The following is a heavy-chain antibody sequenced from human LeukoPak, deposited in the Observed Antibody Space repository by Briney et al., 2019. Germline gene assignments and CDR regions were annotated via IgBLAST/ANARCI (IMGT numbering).Heavy chain of an antibody. CDR3: AKDDDWGRYKH. D-gene: IGHD3-16*01. V-gene: IGHV3-23*01. CDR2: ITGSGITT. Sequence: GGSLRLSCAASGFPFSNYGMNWVRQAPGKGLEWVSGITGSGITTYYGDSVKGRFTISRDNSKNTQSLQMNSLRAEDTAVYYCAKDDDWGRYKHWGQGTLVTVSS. CDR1: GFPFSNYG. J-gene: IGHJ1*01.